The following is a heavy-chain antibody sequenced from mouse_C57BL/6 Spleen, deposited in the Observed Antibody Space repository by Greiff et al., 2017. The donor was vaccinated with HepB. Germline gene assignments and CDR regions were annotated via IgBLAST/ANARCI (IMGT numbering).Heavy chain of an antibody. CDR1: GFTFSSYA. Sequence: EVHLVESGGGLVKPGGSLKLSCAASGFTFSSYAMSWVRQTPEKRLEWVATISDGGSYTYYPDNVKGRFTISRDNAKNNLYLQMSHLKSEDTAMYYCARDGDYAHYYAMDYWGQGTSVTVSS. CDR2: ISDGGSYT. CDR3: ARDGDYAHYYAMDY. J-gene: IGHJ4*01. D-gene: IGHD2-4*01. V-gene: IGHV5-4*01.